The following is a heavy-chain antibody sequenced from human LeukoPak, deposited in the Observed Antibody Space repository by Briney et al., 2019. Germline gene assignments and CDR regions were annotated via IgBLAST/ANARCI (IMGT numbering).Heavy chain of an antibody. CDR1: GFTFSSYR. J-gene: IGHJ6*03. CDR2: ISSSSSTI. V-gene: IGHV3-48*01. Sequence: GGSLRLSCAASGFTFSSYRMNWVRQAPGKGLEWVSYISSSSSTIYYADSVKGRFTISRDNAKNSLYLQMNSLRAEDTAVYYCAREGNYDYVWGSYRHNYMDVWGKGTTVTISS. CDR3: AREGNYDYVWGSYRHNYMDV. D-gene: IGHD3-16*02.